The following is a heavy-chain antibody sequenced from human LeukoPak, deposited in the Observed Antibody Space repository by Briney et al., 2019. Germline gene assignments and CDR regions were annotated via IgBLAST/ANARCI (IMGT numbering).Heavy chain of an antibody. J-gene: IGHJ5*02. Sequence: SETLCLTCTVSGGSITSSSYYWGWIRQPPGRGLEWIGTIYYSGNTFYNPSLESRVTISVDTSKNQFSLKLSSVTAADTAVYYCAGAYCGGDCYYDNNWFDPWGQGTLVTVSS. CDR1: GGSITSSSYY. CDR2: IYYSGNT. CDR3: AGAYCGGDCYYDNNWFDP. V-gene: IGHV4-39*01. D-gene: IGHD2-21*02.